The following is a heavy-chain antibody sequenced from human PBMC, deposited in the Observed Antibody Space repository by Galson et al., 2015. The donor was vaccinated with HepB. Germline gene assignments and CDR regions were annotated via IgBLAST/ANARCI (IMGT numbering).Heavy chain of an antibody. D-gene: IGHD3-22*01. Sequence: SLRLSCAASGFTVSSNYMSWVRQAPGKGLEWVSVIYSGGSTYYADSVKGRFTISRDNSKNTLYLQMNSLRAEDTAVYYCARDGYYYYDSSGYYSYWGQGTLVTVSS. V-gene: IGHV3-66*01. J-gene: IGHJ4*02. CDR3: ARDGYYYYDSSGYYSY. CDR1: GFTVSSNY. CDR2: IYSGGST.